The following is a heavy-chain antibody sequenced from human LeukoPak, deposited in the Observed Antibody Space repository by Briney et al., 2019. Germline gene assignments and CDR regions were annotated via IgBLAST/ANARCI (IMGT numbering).Heavy chain of an antibody. J-gene: IGHJ4*02. CDR1: GGSISSSSYY. CDR3: ARDHARGGATPRYDY. CDR2: VYYSGST. V-gene: IGHV4-39*07. D-gene: IGHD1-26*01. Sequence: SETLSLTCTVSGGSISSSSYYWGWIRQPPGKGLEWIGSVYYSGSTYYNPSLKSRVTISVDTSKNQFSLKLSSVTAADTAVYYCARDHARGGATPRYDYWGQGTLVTVSS.